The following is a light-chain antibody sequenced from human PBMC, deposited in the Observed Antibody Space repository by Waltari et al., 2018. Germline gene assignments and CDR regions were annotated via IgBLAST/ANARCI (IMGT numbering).Light chain of an antibody. CDR1: SSNIGSNH. J-gene: IGLJ1*01. V-gene: IGLV1-47*01. Sequence: QSVLTQPPSASGTPGQRVTISCSGSSSNIGSNHVYWYQQLPGMAPTLLIYRNDQRPSGVPDRCSGSKCGSSASLAISGLRSEDEADYYCGAWDDSLSGHYVFGTGTKVTVL. CDR2: RND. CDR3: GAWDDSLSGHYV.